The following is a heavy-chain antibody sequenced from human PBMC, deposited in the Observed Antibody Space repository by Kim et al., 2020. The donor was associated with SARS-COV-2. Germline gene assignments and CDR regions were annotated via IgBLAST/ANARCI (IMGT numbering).Heavy chain of an antibody. J-gene: IGHJ3*02. CDR2: VKQDESQE. CDR1: GFTFSRYW. D-gene: IGHD7-27*01. V-gene: IGHV3-7*01. CDR3: ARDRETSEGFWGYDAFA. Sequence: GGSLRLSCTASGFTFSRYWMSWVRQAPGKGLEWVATVKQDESQEYYVDSVKGRFSISRDNAKNSLSLQMNSLRSEDTAVYYCARDRETSEGFWGYDAFA.